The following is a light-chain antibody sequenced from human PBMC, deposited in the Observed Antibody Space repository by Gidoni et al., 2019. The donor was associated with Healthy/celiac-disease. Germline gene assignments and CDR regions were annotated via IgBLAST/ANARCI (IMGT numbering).Light chain of an antibody. J-gene: IGLJ2*01. Sequence: SYELTQPPSVSVSPGKTASITCSGDKLGDKYACWYQQKPGQSPVLVIYQDSKRPSGIPERFSGSNSGNTATLTISGTQAMDEADYYCQAWDSSVVFGGGTKLTVL. CDR3: QAWDSSVV. V-gene: IGLV3-1*01. CDR1: KLGDKY. CDR2: QDS.